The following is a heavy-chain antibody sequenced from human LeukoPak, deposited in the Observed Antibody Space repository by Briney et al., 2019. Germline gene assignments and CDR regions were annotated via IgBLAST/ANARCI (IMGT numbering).Heavy chain of an antibody. D-gene: IGHD1-26*01. J-gene: IGHJ3*01. Sequence: GGSLRLSCAASGFTFSSYGMTWVRQAPGKGLEWVSGISGSGVRTDYADSVKGRFTISRDNAKNTLHLQVNSLGVEDTAVYYCAKGSREWELLDAFDFWGQGTMVTVSS. CDR2: ISGSGVRT. V-gene: IGHV3-23*01. CDR1: GFTFSSYG. CDR3: AKGSREWELLDAFDF.